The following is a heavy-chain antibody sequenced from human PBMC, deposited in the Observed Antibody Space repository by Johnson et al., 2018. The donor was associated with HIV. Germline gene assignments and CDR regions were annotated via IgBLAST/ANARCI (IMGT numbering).Heavy chain of an antibody. CDR1: GFSFSDHY. D-gene: IGHD1-26*01. V-gene: IGHV3-72*01. CDR2: TRNKANSYTT. J-gene: IGHJ3*02. Sequence: VQLVESGGGVVQPGRSLRLSCAASGFSFSDHYMDWVRQAPGTGLDWVGRTRNKANSYTTEYAASVKARFIIPRDDSKNTLYLQMNSLRAEDTAVYYCARVHGGATRAKGAFDIWGQGTMVTVSS. CDR3: ARVHGGATRAKGAFDI.